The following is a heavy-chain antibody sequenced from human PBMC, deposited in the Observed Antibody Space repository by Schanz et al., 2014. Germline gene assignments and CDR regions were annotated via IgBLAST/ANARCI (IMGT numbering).Heavy chain of an antibody. CDR3: ARRSVSPSGNSYGYVVAWFDP. CDR1: GGSISSSNW. D-gene: IGHD5-18*01. J-gene: IGHJ5*02. V-gene: IGHV4-4*02. Sequence: QVQLQESGPGLVKPSGTLSLTCAVSGGSISSSNWWSWVRQPPGKGLEWIGEIYHSGSTNYKPSLKSRVPISAEKPKNQFSLKLRSVTAADTAVYYCARRSVSPSGNSYGYVVAWFDPWGQGTLVTVSS. CDR2: IYHSGST.